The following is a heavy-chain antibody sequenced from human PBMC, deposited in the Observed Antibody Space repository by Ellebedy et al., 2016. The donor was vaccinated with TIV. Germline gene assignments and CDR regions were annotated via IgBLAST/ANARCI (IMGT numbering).Heavy chain of an antibody. J-gene: IGHJ3*02. CDR2: ITGSGGST. CDR1: GLTFSSYA. Sequence: GESLKISCAASGLTFSSYALSWVRQAPGKGLEWVSSITGSGGSTYYADSVKGRFTISRDNSKNTLYLQVNSLRAEDTAVYYCARDPVGVGPAFDIWGQGTMVTVSS. CDR3: ARDPVGVGPAFDI. D-gene: IGHD4-23*01. V-gene: IGHV3-23*01.